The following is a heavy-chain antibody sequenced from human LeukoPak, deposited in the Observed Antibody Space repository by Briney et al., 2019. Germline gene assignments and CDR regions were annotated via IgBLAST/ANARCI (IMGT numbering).Heavy chain of an antibody. CDR1: GFTFSSYA. CDR3: ATKTNDYAPFDI. Sequence: GGSLRLSCAASGFTFSSYAMSWVRQAPGKGLEWVAVISYDGSNKYYADSVKGRFTISRDNSKNTLYLQMNSLRAEDTAVYYCATKTNDYAPFDIWGQGTMVTVSS. CDR2: ISYDGSNK. D-gene: IGHD2-2*01. V-gene: IGHV3-30*03. J-gene: IGHJ3*02.